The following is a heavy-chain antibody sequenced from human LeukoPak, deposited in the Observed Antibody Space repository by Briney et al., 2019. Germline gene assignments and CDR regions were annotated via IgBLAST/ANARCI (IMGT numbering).Heavy chain of an antibody. CDR2: MNPNSGNT. D-gene: IGHD3-10*01. V-gene: IGHV1-8*03. CDR1: GYTFTSYD. J-gene: IGHJ4*02. Sequence: GASVKVSCKASGYTFTSYDINWVRQATGQGLESMGWMNPNSGNTGYAQKFQGRVTITRNTSISTAYMELSSLRSEDTAVYYCARGGVLWFGELLDYWGQGTLVTVSS. CDR3: ARGGVLWFGELLDY.